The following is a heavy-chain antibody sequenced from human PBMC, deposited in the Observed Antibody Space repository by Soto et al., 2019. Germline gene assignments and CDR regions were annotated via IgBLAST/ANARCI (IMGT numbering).Heavy chain of an antibody. CDR1: GGSISTYY. Sequence: SETLSLTCTVSGGSISTYYWTWIRQPPGKGLEWIGHIYNSGSTNYNPSLKSRVTISVDRSKNQFSLKLNSVTTADTAVYYCARDRGGTGYVFFAMDVWGQGTTVTVSS. J-gene: IGHJ6*02. CDR3: ARDRGGTGYVFFAMDV. CDR2: IYNSGST. D-gene: IGHD5-12*01. V-gene: IGHV4-59*01.